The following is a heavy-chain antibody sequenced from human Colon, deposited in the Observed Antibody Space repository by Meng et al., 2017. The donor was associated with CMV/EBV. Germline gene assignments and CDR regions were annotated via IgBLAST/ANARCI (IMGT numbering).Heavy chain of an antibody. D-gene: IGHD2-21*02. V-gene: IGHV1-58*01. Sequence: SVKVSCKASGFTFSTLQWVRQPRGQRPEWIGWVVLVSGNTHFAPEFWGRATISWDMSASTSHMELSTLRTDDTAVYFCVGGDGPNKYFTFWGQGTLVTVSS. CDR1: GFTFST. CDR3: VGGDGPNKYFTF. J-gene: IGHJ4*02. CDR2: VVLVSGNT.